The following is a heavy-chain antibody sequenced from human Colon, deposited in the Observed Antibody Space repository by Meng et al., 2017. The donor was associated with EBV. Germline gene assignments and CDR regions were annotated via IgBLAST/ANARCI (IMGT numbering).Heavy chain of an antibody. CDR3: ARVGGLDGYRLGGDY. J-gene: IGHJ4*02. CDR2: INHRGST. CDR1: GGSFSGYL. D-gene: IGHD5-24*01. V-gene: IGHV4-34*01. Sequence: QVQLQQWGAGLLKPSEPLSLTCAVYGGSFSGYLWTWIRHPPGQGLEWIGEINHRGSTNYNPSLKSRVTISVDTSKNQFSLRLNSVTAADTAVYYCARVGGLDGYRLGGDYWGQGALVTVAS.